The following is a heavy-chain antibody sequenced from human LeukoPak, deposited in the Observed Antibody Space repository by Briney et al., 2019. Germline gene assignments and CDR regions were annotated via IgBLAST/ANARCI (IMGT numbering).Heavy chain of an antibody. J-gene: IGHJ4*02. Sequence: PGGSLRLSCAAYGFTFSSYEMNWVRQAPGKGLEWVSYISGGGDTIYYADSVKGRFTISRDNAKNSLYLQVNSLRAEDTAVYYCARATHQLLYNWGQGTLVTVSS. V-gene: IGHV3-48*03. CDR2: ISGGGDTI. D-gene: IGHD2-2*02. CDR3: ARATHQLLYN. CDR1: GFTFSSYE.